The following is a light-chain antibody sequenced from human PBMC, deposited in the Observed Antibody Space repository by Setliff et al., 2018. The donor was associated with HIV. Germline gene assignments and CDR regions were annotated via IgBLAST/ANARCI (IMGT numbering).Light chain of an antibody. CDR3: CSNTGSNTYV. CDR1: SSDIGRYNL. V-gene: IGLV2-23*01. J-gene: IGLJ1*01. CDR2: QAT. Sequence: QSALTQPASVSGSPGQSITISCTGTSSDIGRYNLVSWYQQYPGKAPKLMIYQATKRPSGVSNRFSGSKSGNTASLTISGLQAEEEADYYCCSNTGSNTYVFGSGTKVTVL.